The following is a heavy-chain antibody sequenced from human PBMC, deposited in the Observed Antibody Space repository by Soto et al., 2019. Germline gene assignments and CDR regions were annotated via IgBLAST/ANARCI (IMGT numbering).Heavy chain of an antibody. V-gene: IGHV1-3*01. CDR2: INAGNGNT. CDR3: ASPPTNLDYDDDTWFDP. D-gene: IGHD4-17*01. J-gene: IGHJ5*02. Sequence: AASVKVSCKASGYTFTSYAMHWVRQAPGQRLEWMGWINAGNGNTKYSQKFQGRVTITRDTSASTAYMELSSLRAGDTAVYYCASPPTNLDYDDDTWFDPWGQGTLVTVSS. CDR1: GYTFTSYA.